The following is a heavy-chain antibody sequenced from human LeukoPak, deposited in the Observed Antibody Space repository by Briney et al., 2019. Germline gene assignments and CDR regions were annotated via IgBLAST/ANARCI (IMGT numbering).Heavy chain of an antibody. D-gene: IGHD3-16*01. Sequence: KPSETLSLTCTVSGGSISSGGYYWSWIRQHPGKGLEWIGYIYYSGSTYYNPSLKSRVTISVDTSKNQFSLKLSSVTAADTAVYYCARLGEMITFGGVVLDYWGQGTLVTVSS. CDR2: IYYSGST. J-gene: IGHJ4*02. V-gene: IGHV4-31*03. CDR1: GGSISSGGYY. CDR3: ARLGEMITFGGVVLDY.